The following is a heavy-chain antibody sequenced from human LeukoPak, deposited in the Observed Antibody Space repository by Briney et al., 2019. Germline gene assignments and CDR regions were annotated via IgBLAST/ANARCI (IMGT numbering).Heavy chain of an antibody. D-gene: IGHD6-19*01. CDR3: ARGDSSGFFDY. CDR2: ISTSSSTK. CDR1: GFTFSSYS. Sequence: PGGSLRLSCAASGFTFSSYSMNWVRQAPGKGLEWVSYISTSSSTKYYADSVKGRFTISRDNAKNSLYLQMNSLRSEDTAVYYCARGDSSGFFDYWGQGTPVTVSS. J-gene: IGHJ4*02. V-gene: IGHV3-48*01.